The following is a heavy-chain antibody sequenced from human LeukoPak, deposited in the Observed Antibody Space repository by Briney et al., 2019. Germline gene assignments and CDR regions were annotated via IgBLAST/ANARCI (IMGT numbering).Heavy chain of an antibody. CDR1: GYTFTGYY. CDR3: ARDRRYSSSWYSLASPYYYYYYGMDV. J-gene: IGHJ6*02. CDR2: INPNSGGT. V-gene: IGHV1-2*04. D-gene: IGHD6-13*01. Sequence: ASVKVSCKASGYTFTGYYMHWVRQAPGQGLEWMGWINPNSGGTNYAQKFQGWVTMTRDTSISTANMELSRLRSDDTAVYYCARDRRYSSSWYSLASPYYYYYYGMDVWGQGTTVTVSS.